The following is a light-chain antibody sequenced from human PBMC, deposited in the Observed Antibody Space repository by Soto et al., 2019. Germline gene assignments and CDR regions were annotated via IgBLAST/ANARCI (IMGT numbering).Light chain of an antibody. CDR1: SSNIGAGYD. CDR2: GDG. J-gene: IGLJ2*01. CDR3: QSYDSSLRAVV. Sequence: QLVLTQPPSVSGAPGQRVTISCTGSSSNIGAGYDVHWYQQFPGTAPKLLIYGDGNRPSGVPDRFSGSKSGTSASLAITGLQAEDEADYSCQSYDSSLRAVVFGGGTKLTVL. V-gene: IGLV1-40*01.